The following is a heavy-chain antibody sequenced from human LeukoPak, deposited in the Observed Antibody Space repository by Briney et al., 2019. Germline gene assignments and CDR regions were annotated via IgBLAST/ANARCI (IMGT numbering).Heavy chain of an antibody. CDR1: GFTFSIYG. CDR2: ISYDGSNK. V-gene: IGHV3-30*18. D-gene: IGHD3-10*01. Sequence: GRSLRLSCAASGFTFSIYGTHWVRQAPGKGLEWVAVISYDGSNKYYADSVKGRFTISRDNSKNALYLQMNSLRAEDTAVYYCAKDASTLWFGEPYYYMDVWGKGTTVTISS. J-gene: IGHJ6*03. CDR3: AKDASTLWFGEPYYYMDV.